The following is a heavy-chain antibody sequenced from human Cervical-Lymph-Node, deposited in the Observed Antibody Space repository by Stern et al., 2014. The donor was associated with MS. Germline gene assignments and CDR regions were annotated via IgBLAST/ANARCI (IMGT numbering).Heavy chain of an antibody. CDR1: GYSFNTYW. Sequence: VQLMQSGAEVKKPGESLKISCKGSGYSFNTYWIAWVRQMPGKGLEWMGIIYPGDSDTRYSPSFQGQVTISDDKSIDTAYLQWSSLKASDTAMYYCARFSRFTSSSRLTYSYYGMDVWGQGTTVTVSS. V-gene: IGHV5-51*01. CDR2: IYPGDSDT. J-gene: IGHJ6*02. CDR3: ARFSRFTSSSRLTYSYYGMDV. D-gene: IGHD6-6*01.